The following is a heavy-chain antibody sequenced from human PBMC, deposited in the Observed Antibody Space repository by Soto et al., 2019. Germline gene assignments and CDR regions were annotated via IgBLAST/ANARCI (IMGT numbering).Heavy chain of an antibody. CDR1: GGTFSSYA. CDR2: IIPIFGTA. CDR3: AIGPSSGPSYKCYVDY. D-gene: IGHD1-20*01. Sequence: SVKVSCKASGGTFSSYAISWVRQAPGQGLEWMGGIIPIFGTANYAQKFQGRVTITADKSTSTAYMELSSLRSEDTAVYYCAIGPSSGPSYKCYVDYWGQGTLVTGSS. J-gene: IGHJ4*02. V-gene: IGHV1-69*06.